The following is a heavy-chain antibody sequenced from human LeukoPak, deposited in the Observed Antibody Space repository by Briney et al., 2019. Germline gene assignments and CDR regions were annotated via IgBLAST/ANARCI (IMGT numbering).Heavy chain of an antibody. Sequence: GESLKISCKGSGYSLTSYWIGWVRQMPGKGLEWMGIIYPGDSDTRYSPSFQGQVTISADKSISTAYLQWSSLKASDTAMYYCARGQYYYDSSGYSLDYWGQGTLVTVSS. CDR1: GYSLTSYW. V-gene: IGHV5-51*01. D-gene: IGHD3-22*01. J-gene: IGHJ4*02. CDR3: ARGQYYYDSSGYSLDY. CDR2: IYPGDSDT.